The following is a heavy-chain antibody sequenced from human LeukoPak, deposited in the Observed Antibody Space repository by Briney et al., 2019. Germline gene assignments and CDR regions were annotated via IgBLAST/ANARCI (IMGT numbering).Heavy chain of an antibody. Sequence: GGSLRLSCAASGFTFSDYWMSWVRQAPGKGLQWVPNINQDGGEKYYVDSVRGRFTISRDNGKNSLYLQMSSLRAEDTAVYCCARDHSIAAAGVDSWGQGTLVTVSS. CDR2: INQDGGEK. CDR1: GFTFSDYW. J-gene: IGHJ4*02. V-gene: IGHV3-7*03. CDR3: ARDHSIAAAGVDS. D-gene: IGHD6-13*01.